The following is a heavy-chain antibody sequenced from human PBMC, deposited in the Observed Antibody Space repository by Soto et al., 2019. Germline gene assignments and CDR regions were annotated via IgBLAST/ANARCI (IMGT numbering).Heavy chain of an antibody. D-gene: IGHD3-3*01. J-gene: IGHJ5*02. CDR3: ARESRFLEWLSLNWFDP. Sequence: PGGSLRLSCAASGFTFSSYSMNWVRQPPGKGLEWVAVISHDGSNKYYADSVKGRFTISRDNSKNTLSLKMNSLRLEDRAVYYCARESRFLEWLSLNWFDPWGQGTLVTVSS. V-gene: IGHV3-30*03. CDR1: GFTFSSYS. CDR2: ISHDGSNK.